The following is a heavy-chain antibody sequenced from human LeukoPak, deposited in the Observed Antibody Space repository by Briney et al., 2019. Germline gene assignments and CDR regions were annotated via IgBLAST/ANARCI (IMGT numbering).Heavy chain of an antibody. Sequence: PGGSLRLSCVPSGFTVSSNYMSWVRQAPGKGLEWGSVIYSGGNTYYACSVKGRFNISRDNSKNTLYLQMNSLRAEDTAVYYCASGSGSYRTPYYYMDVWGTGTTVTVSS. V-gene: IGHV3-53*01. CDR2: IYSGGNT. D-gene: IGHD3-10*01. CDR1: GFTVSSNY. CDR3: ASGSGSYRTPYYYMDV. J-gene: IGHJ6*03.